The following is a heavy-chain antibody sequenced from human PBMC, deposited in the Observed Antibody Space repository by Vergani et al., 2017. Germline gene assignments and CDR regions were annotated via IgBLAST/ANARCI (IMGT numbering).Heavy chain of an antibody. CDR3: ARDGSAVAGTRLFDY. D-gene: IGHD6-19*01. Sequence: QVQLVESGGRVVPPRTSLTLSSPPSLFLFSPSRIHSVRPAPGEGLDLVAVIWYDRSNKYYADSVKGRFTISRDNSKNKLYLQMNSLRSEDTAVYYCARDGSAVAGTRLFDYWGQGTLVTVSS. CDR1: LFLFSPSR. CDR2: IWYDRSNK. V-gene: IGHV3-33*08. J-gene: IGHJ4*02.